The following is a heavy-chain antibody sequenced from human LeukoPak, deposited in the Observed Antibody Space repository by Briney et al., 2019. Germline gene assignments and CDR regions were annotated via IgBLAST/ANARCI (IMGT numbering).Heavy chain of an antibody. CDR3: ARTRGINWNRGSFDY. V-gene: IGHV3-48*04. D-gene: IGHD1-20*01. Sequence: GGSLRLSCAASGFTFNDYPMNWVRQTPGKGLEWISYINHNSASTYYADSVKGRFTISRDNAENSLYLQMDSLRAEDTAVYYCARTRGINWNRGSFDYWGQGTLVTVSS. CDR2: INHNSAST. CDR1: GFTFNDYP. J-gene: IGHJ4*02.